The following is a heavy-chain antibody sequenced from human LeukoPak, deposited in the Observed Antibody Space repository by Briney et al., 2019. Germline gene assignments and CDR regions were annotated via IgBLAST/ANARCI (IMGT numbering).Heavy chain of an antibody. D-gene: IGHD6-19*01. Sequence: GGSLRLSCAASGFTFSSYGMHWVRQAPGKGLEWVAFIRYDGSNKYYADSVKGRFTISRDNSKNTLYLQMNSLRAEDTAVYYCARTVRIAVAGIDYWGQGTLVTVSS. CDR3: ARTVRIAVAGIDY. CDR1: GFTFSSYG. CDR2: IRYDGSNK. V-gene: IGHV3-30*02. J-gene: IGHJ4*02.